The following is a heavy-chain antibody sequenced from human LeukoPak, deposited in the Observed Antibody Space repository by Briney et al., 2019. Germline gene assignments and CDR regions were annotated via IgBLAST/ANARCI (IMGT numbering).Heavy chain of an antibody. J-gene: IGHJ4*02. CDR3: ARNYYDRSGYSDTFDY. Sequence: PGGSLRLSCAASGFTFSTYGMHWVRQAPGKGLEWVAFIRYDGNNKYYADSVKGRFTVSRDNSKNTMYLQMNSLRAEDTAVYYCARNYYDRSGYSDTFDYWGQGTLVTVSS. D-gene: IGHD3-22*01. CDR1: GFTFSTYG. CDR2: IRYDGNNK. V-gene: IGHV3-30*02.